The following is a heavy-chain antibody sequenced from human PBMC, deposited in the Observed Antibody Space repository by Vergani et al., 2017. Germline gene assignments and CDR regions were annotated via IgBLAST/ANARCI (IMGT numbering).Heavy chain of an antibody. CDR2: ISYDGSNK. D-gene: IGHD6-13*01. CDR3: AKDRAQWRSSTWYLDY. CDR1: GFTFSSYG. Sequence: QVQLVESGGGVVQPGRSLRLSCAASGFTFSSYGMHWVRQAPGKGLEWVAVISYDGSNKFYADSVKGRFTISRDNSKNALYLQMNSLRAEDTAVYYCAKDRAQWRSSTWYLDYWGQGTRVTVSS. J-gene: IGHJ4*02. V-gene: IGHV3-30*18.